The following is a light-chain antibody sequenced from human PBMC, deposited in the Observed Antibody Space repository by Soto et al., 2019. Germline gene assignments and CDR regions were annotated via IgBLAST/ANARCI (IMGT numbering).Light chain of an antibody. CDR3: CSYAGSYVV. CDR1: SSDVGGYNY. V-gene: IGLV2-11*01. J-gene: IGLJ2*01. Sequence: QSVLTQPRSVSGSPGQSVTISCTGTSSDVGGYNYVSWYQQHPAKAPKLMIFDVSKRPSGVPDRFSGSKSGNTASLTISGLQAEDEADYYCCSYAGSYVVFGGGTKLTVL. CDR2: DVS.